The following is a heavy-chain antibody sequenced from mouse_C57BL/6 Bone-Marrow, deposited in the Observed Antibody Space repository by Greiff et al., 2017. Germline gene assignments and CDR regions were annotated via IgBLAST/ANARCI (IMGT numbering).Heavy chain of an antibody. J-gene: IGHJ1*03. V-gene: IGHV1-47*01. CDR2: FHPYNDDT. CDR1: GYTFTTYP. D-gene: IGHD2-12*01. CDR3: ARGGIRRRYIDV. Sequence: QVQLQQSGAELVKPGASVKMSCKASGYTFTTYPIAWMKQNPGKSLEWIGNFHPYNDDTKYTEKFKGKATLTVEKSSSTVYLELSRLTSDDSAVYYCARGGIRRRYIDVWGTGTTVTVSS.